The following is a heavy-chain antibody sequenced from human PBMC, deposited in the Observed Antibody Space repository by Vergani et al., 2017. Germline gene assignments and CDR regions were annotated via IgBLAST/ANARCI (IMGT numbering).Heavy chain of an antibody. CDR2: IYTSGST. V-gene: IGHV4-61*02. J-gene: IGHJ6*02. Sequence: QVQLQESGPGLVKPSQTLSLTCTVSGGSISSGSYYWSWIRQPAGKGLEWIGRIYTSGSTNYNPSLKSRVTISVDTSKNQFSLQLSSVTAAYTAVYYCAASYYYGMDVWGQGTTVTVSS. CDR1: GGSISSGSYY. CDR3: AASYYYGMDV.